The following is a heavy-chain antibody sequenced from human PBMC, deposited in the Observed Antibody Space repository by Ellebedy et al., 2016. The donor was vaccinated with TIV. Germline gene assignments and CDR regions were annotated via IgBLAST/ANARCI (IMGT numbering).Heavy chain of an antibody. CDR3: ARGYCSSISCFDY. CDR2: IYHSGST. V-gene: IGHV4-4*02. Sequence: SETLSLXXAVSGGSISSSNWWSWVRQPPGKGLEWIGEIYHSGSTNYNPSLKSRVTISVDKSKNHFSLKLSSVTAADTAVYYCARGYCSSISCFDYWGQGTPVTVSS. D-gene: IGHD2-2*01. J-gene: IGHJ4*02. CDR1: GGSISSSNW.